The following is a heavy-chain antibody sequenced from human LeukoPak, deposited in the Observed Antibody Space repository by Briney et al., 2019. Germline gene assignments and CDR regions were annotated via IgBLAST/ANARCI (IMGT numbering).Heavy chain of an antibody. CDR3: ARQTGGEESDY. D-gene: IGHD3-16*01. Sequence: PSETLSLTCTVSGGSISSYYWSWIRQPPGKGLEWIGYIYYSGSTNYNPSLKSRVTISVDTSKNQFSLKLSSVTAADTAVYYCARQTGGEESDYWGQGTLVTVSS. CDR2: IYYSGST. CDR1: GGSISSYY. V-gene: IGHV4-59*08. J-gene: IGHJ4*02.